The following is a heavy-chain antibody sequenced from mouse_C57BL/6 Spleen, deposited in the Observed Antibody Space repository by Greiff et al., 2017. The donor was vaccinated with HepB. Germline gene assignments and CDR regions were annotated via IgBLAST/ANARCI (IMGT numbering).Heavy chain of an antibody. CDR2: ISSGSSTI. D-gene: IGHD1-1*01. CDR1: GFTFSDYG. V-gene: IGHV5-17*01. CDR3: ARKITTVVDPDYYAMDY. Sequence: EVQRVESGGGLVKPGGSLKLSCAASGFTFSDYGMHWVRQAPEKGLEWVAYISSGSSTIYYADTVKGRFTISRDNAKNTLFLQMTSLRSEDTAKYYCARKITTVVDPDYYAMDYWGQGTSVTVSS. J-gene: IGHJ4*01.